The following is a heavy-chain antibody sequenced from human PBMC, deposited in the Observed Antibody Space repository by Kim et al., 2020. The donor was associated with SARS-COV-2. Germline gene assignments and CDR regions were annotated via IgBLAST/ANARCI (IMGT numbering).Heavy chain of an antibody. Sequence: GGSLRLSCAASGFTFSSYGMHWVRQAPGKGLEWVAVIWYDGSNKYYADSVKGRFTISRDNSKNTLYLQMNSLRAEDTAVYYCAKGPVLRYFDWLLRGGYYFDYWGQGTLVTVSS. J-gene: IGHJ4*02. CDR3: AKGPVLRYFDWLLRGGYYFDY. D-gene: IGHD3-9*01. V-gene: IGHV3-33*06. CDR1: GFTFSSYG. CDR2: IWYDGSNK.